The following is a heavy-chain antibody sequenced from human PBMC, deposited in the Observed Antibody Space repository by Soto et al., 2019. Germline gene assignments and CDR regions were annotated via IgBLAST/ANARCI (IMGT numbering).Heavy chain of an antibody. V-gene: IGHV1-69*02. D-gene: IGHD3-3*01. CDR2: IIPILGIA. CDR1: GGTFSIYT. CDR3: ARLWLLSHYMDV. J-gene: IGHJ6*03. Sequence: ASVKVSCKASGGTFSIYTISWVRQAPGQGLEWMGRIIPILGIANYAQKFQGRVTITADKSTSTAYMELSSLRSEDTAVYYCARLWLLSHYMDVWGKGTTVTVSS.